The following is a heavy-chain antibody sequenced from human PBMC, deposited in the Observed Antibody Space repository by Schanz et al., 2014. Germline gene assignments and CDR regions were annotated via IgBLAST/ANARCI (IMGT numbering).Heavy chain of an antibody. CDR3: ARDSRPNYDFLTAYYSIDY. Sequence: VQMVESGGGVVQPGRSLRLSCAASGFTLSNSDMHWVRQGTGKGLEWVSTIGYLGDTYYPDSVKGRFTVSRDSGQNSLYLQMNSLRAEDTAVYYCARDSRPNYDFLTAYYSIDYWGQGTLVTVSS. V-gene: IGHV3-13*01. D-gene: IGHD3-9*01. CDR2: IGYLGDT. J-gene: IGHJ4*02. CDR1: GFTLSNSD.